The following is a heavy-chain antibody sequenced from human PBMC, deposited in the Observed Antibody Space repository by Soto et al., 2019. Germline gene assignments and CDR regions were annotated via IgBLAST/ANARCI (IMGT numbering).Heavy chain of an antibody. CDR3: AKDKDWSGVYGMDV. Sequence: EVQLLESGGGLVQPGGSLRLSCAASGFSFSSYAMNWVRQAPGKGLEWVTTINGGSTTYYADSVKGRFTIPRDNSKNTLYLQMNGLRAEDTAVYYCAKDKDWSGVYGMDVWGQGTTVTVSS. CDR2: INGGSTT. CDR1: GFSFSSYA. J-gene: IGHJ6*02. V-gene: IGHV3-23*01. D-gene: IGHD3-3*01.